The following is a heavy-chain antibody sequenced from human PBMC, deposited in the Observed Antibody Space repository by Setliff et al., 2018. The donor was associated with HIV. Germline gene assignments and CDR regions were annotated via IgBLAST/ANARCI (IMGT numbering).Heavy chain of an antibody. Sequence: PSETLSLTCTVSGGSISSSDYYWGWIRQPPGKGLEWIGSIYYTGRSFHNPSLKSRITISLDTSKNQFSLKLSSVTAADTAVYYCARGRGSSSSWPIDYWGQGTLVTVSS. CDR1: GGSISSSDYY. CDR3: ARGRGSSSSWPIDY. J-gene: IGHJ4*02. CDR2: IYYTGRS. D-gene: IGHD6-13*01. V-gene: IGHV4-39*07.